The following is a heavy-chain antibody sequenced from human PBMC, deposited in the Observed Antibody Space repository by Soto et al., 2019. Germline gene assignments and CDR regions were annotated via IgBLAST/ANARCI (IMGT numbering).Heavy chain of an antibody. CDR1: GGSVSSGSYY. J-gene: IGHJ6*02. CDR3: ARDTSNHYSDRSGYYAYYYYGMDV. D-gene: IGHD3-22*01. Sequence: PSETLSLTCTVSGGSVSSGSYYWSWIRQPPGKGLEWSGYIYYSGSTNYNPSLKSRVTISVDTSKNQFSLKLSSVTDEDTAVYYCARDTSNHYSDRSGYYAYYYYGMDVWGPGTTVTVSS. CDR2: IYYSGST. V-gene: IGHV4-61*01.